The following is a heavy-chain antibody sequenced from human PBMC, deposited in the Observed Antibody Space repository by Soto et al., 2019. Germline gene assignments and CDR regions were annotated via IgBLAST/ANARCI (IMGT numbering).Heavy chain of an antibody. CDR3: ARALVVAATRRGLGWFDP. J-gene: IGHJ5*02. Sequence: QVQLQESGPGLVKPSGTLSLTCAVSGGSISSSNWWSWVRQPPGKGLEWIGEIYHSGSTNYNPSLKSRVTISVDKSKNQFSLKLGSVTAADTAVYYCARALVVAATRRGLGWFDPWGQGTLVTVSS. CDR2: IYHSGST. D-gene: IGHD2-15*01. V-gene: IGHV4-4*02. CDR1: GGSISSSNW.